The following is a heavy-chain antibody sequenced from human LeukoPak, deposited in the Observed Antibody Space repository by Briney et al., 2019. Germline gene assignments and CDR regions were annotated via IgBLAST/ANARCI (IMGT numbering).Heavy chain of an antibody. D-gene: IGHD3-10*01. CDR1: GYSISRGFF. Sequence: SETLSLTCSVSGYSISRGFFWGWVRQPPEKGLEWIGSIYQSGSTYYNPSLKSRVTISVDTSKNQFSLKVSSVTAADTAVYYCARRSPFYGSGSYYPSRTYYYHYYMDVWGKGTTVTISS. CDR3: ARRSPFYGSGSYYPSRTYYYHYYMDV. V-gene: IGHV4-38-2*02. CDR2: IYQSGST. J-gene: IGHJ6*03.